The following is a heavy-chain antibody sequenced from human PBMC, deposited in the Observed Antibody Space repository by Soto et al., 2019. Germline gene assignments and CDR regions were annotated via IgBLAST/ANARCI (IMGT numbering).Heavy chain of an antibody. Sequence: QVQLVQSGAEVKKPGSSVKVSCKASGGTFSSYAISWVRQAPGQGLEWMGGIIPIFGTANYAQKFQGRVTITADESTSTADMELSSLRSEDTAVYYCARVRYCSSTSCYRGYYYYGMDVWGQGTTVTVSS. CDR3: ARVRYCSSTSCYRGYYYYGMDV. CDR2: IIPIFGTA. J-gene: IGHJ6*02. V-gene: IGHV1-69*01. D-gene: IGHD2-2*02. CDR1: GGTFSSYA.